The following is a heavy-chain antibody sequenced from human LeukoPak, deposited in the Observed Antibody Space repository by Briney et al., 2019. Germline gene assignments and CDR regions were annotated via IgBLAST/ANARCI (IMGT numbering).Heavy chain of an antibody. D-gene: IGHD2-2*02. J-gene: IGHJ4*02. CDR2: IKQDGSEK. CDR1: GFTFSSYW. Sequence: GGSLRLSCAASGFTFSSYWMSWVRQAPGKGLEWVANIKQDGSEKYYVDSVMGRFTISRDNAKNSLYLQMNSLRAEDTAVYYCARDLADIVVVPAAIPQTFDYWGQGALVTVSS. CDR3: ARDLADIVVVPAAIPQTFDY. V-gene: IGHV3-7*01.